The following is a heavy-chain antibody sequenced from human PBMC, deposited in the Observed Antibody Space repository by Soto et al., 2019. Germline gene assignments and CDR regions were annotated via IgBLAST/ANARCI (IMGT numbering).Heavy chain of an antibody. J-gene: IGHJ4*02. CDR2: ISAYNGNT. D-gene: IGHD3-9*01. Sequence: QVQLVQSGAEVKKPGASVKVSCKASGYTFTSYGISWVRQAPGQGLEWMGWISAYNGNTNYAQKLQGRVTMTTDTSTSTAYMGLRSLTSDDTAVYYCARDYELVTGYYVPDYWGQGTLVTVSS. CDR3: ARDYELVTGYYVPDY. CDR1: GYTFTSYG. V-gene: IGHV1-18*01.